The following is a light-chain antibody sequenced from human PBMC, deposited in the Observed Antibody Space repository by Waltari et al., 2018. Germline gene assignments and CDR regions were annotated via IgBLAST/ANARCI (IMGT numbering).Light chain of an antibody. J-gene: IGLJ1*01. CDR2: EVS. CDR3: SSYAGSNIPYV. CDR1: SSDVGGYNY. V-gene: IGLV2-8*01. Sequence: QSALTQPPSASGSPGQSVTISCTGTSSDVGGYNYVSWYQQHPGKAPKLMIYEVSKRPSGGPDRFSGSKSGNTASLTVSGLQAEDEADDYCSSYAGSNIPYVFGTGTKVTVL.